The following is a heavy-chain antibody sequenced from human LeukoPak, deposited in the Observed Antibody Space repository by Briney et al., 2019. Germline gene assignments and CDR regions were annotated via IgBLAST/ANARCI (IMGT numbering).Heavy chain of an antibody. D-gene: IGHD3-3*02. J-gene: IGHJ4*02. CDR2: ISGSGRDT. CDR3: AKGQISRSDRFDY. V-gene: IGHV3-23*01. CDR1: GFNFSSYG. Sequence: GGSLRLSCAASGFNFSSYGMTWVRQAPGKGLEWVSIISGSGRDTYYADSVKGRFTISRDKSKNTLYLQMNSLRAEDTAVYYCAKGQISRSDRFDYWGQETLVTVSS.